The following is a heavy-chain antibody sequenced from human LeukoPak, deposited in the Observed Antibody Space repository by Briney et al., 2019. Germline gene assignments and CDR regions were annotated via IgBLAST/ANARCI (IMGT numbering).Heavy chain of an antibody. D-gene: IGHD5-12*01. V-gene: IGHV3-21*01. CDR2: ISGNLTHI. CDR3: ARDPPGSGCLLHFEY. Sequence: GGSLRLSCVASGFTFSRYSMNWIRQAPGKGVEWVSSISGNLTHIYYADSLKGRFTVSRDNAKNSLYLQINTLRAADTAVYYCARDPPGSGCLLHFEYWGQGTVVTVSS. CDR1: GFTFSRYS. J-gene: IGHJ4*02.